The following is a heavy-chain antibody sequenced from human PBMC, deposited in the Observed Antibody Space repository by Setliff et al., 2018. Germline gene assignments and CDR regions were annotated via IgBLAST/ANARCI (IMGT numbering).Heavy chain of an antibody. CDR3: ARDNRARHYMDV. CDR2: INHSGAT. D-gene: IGHD3-10*01. Sequence: TSETLPLTCAVEGDSFSXXXXGWIRQPPGKGLEWIGEINHSGATNYNPSXNSRVTISADTSKNQFSLNLSSVTAADTAVYYCARDNRARHYMDVWGKGTTVTVSS. CDR1: GDSFSXXX. V-gene: IGHV4-34*01. J-gene: IGHJ6*03.